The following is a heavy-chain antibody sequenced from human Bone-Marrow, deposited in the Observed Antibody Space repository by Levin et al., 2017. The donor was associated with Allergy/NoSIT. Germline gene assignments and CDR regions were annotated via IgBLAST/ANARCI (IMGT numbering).Heavy chain of an antibody. D-gene: IGHD6-25*01. CDR2: VYSSGST. CDR3: ARDRGGSGLGFDP. J-gene: IGHJ5*02. CDR1: GGSISGYY. Sequence: RAGGSLRLSCTVSGGSISGYYWSWIRQPAGKGLEWIGRVYSSGSTNYNPSLKSRITVSGDTSKNQFSLKMISVTAADTAVYYCARDRGGSGLGFDPWGQGTLVTVSS. V-gene: IGHV4-4*07.